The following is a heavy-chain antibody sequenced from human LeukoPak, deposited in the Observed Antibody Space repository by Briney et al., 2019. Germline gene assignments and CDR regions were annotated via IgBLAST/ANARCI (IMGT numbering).Heavy chain of an antibody. D-gene: IGHD3-10*01. J-gene: IGHJ6*03. CDR2: IYSGGST. CDR1: GFTVSSNY. V-gene: IGHV3-66*01. Sequence: GGSLRLSCAASGFTVSSNYMSWVRQAPGKGLERVSVIYSGGSTYYADSVKGRFTISRDNSKNTLYLQMNSLRAEDTAVYYCARSYGRGYYYYYMDVWGKGTTVTISS. CDR3: ARSYGRGYYYYYMDV.